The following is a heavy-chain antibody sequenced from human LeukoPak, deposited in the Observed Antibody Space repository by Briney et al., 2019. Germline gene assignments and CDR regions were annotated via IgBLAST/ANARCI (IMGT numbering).Heavy chain of an antibody. Sequence: ASVKVSCKASGGTFSSYAISWVRQAPGQGLEWMGIINPSGGSTSYAQKFQGRVTMTRDTSTSTVYMELSSLRSEDTAVYYCARNRHYDYWGQGTLVTVSS. D-gene: IGHD1-14*01. CDR1: GGTFSSYA. V-gene: IGHV1-46*01. CDR3: ARNRHYDY. CDR2: INPSGGST. J-gene: IGHJ4*02.